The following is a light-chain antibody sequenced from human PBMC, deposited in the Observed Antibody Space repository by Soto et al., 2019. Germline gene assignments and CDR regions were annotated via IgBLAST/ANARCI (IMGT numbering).Light chain of an antibody. J-gene: IGKJ1*01. CDR3: QQRRYWPVT. V-gene: IGKV3-11*01. Sequence: EIVLTLSPAILSMSPGERATLSCRASHSVSSYFAWYQQKPGQAPRLLIYDASNRATGVPARFSGSGSGTDFTLTISSLEPEDFAVYYCQQRRYWPVTFGQGTKVDIK. CDR2: DAS. CDR1: HSVSSY.